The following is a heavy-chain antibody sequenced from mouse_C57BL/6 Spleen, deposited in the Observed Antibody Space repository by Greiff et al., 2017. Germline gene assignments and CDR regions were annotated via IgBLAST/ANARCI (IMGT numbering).Heavy chain of an antibody. V-gene: IGHV1-69*01. J-gene: IGHJ2*01. CDR1: GYTFTSYW. D-gene: IGHD1-1*01. CDR2: IDPSDSYT. CDR3: ASVYYYGDYFDD. Sequence: VQLQQPGAELVMPGASVKLSCKASGYTFTSYWMHWVKQRPGQGLEWIGEIDPSDSYTNYNQKFKGKSTLTVDKSSSTAYMQLSSLTSEDSAVYYCASVYYYGDYFDDWGQGTTRTVSS.